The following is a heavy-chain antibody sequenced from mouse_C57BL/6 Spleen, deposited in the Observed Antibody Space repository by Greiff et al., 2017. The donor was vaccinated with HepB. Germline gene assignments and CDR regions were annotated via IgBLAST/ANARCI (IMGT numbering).Heavy chain of an antibody. CDR2: IWSGGST. Sequence: VKLQESGPGLVQPSQSLSITCTVSGFSLTSYGVHWVRQSPGKGLEWLGVIWSGGSTDYNAAFISRLSISKDNSKSQVFFKMNSLQADDTAIYYCARGGYYSYFDYWGQGTTLTVSS. J-gene: IGHJ2*01. D-gene: IGHD2-3*01. CDR1: GFSLTSYG. V-gene: IGHV2-2*01. CDR3: ARGGYYSYFDY.